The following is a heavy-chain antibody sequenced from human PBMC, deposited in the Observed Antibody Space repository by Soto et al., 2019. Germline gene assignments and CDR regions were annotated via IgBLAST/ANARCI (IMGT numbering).Heavy chain of an antibody. CDR3: ARHVGTWFGSAYYFDY. CDR1: GGSIISSSYY. D-gene: IGHD3-10*01. Sequence: PSETLSLTCTVSGGSIISSSYYWGWIRQPPGKGLEWIGSIYYSGSTYYNPSLKSRVTISVNTSKNQFSLKLSSVTAADTAVYYCARHVGTWFGSAYYFDYWGQGTLVTVSS. CDR2: IYYSGST. V-gene: IGHV4-39*01. J-gene: IGHJ4*02.